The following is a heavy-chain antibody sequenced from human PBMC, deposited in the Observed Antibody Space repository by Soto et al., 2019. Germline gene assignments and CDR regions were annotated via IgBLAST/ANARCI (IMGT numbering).Heavy chain of an antibody. CDR2: IWSEGSNK. J-gene: IGHJ4*02. CDR1: GFTFSNYG. V-gene: IGHV3-33*06. CDR3: AKERATTTAFHY. Sequence: PGGSLRLSCAASGFTFSNYGMHWVRQAPGKGLEWVAVIWSEGSNKYYADSVKGRFTISRDNTKNTLFLQMNSLRAEDTAVYYCAKERATTTAFHYCGQGDPVTVSS. D-gene: IGHD4-17*01.